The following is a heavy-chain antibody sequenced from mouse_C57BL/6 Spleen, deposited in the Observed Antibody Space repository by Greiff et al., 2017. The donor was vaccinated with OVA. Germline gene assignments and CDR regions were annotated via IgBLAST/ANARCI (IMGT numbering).Heavy chain of an antibody. V-gene: IGHV1-69*01. CDR3: ARMRDGYPFAY. J-gene: IGHJ2*01. D-gene: IGHD2-3*01. CDR2: IDPSDSYT. CDR1: GYTFTSYW. Sequence: QVQLQQPGAELVMPGASVKLSCKASGYTFTSYWMHWVKQRPGQGLEWIGEIDPSDSYTNYNQKFKGKSTLTVDKSSSTAYMQLSSLTSEDSAVYYCARMRDGYPFAYWGQGTTLTVSS.